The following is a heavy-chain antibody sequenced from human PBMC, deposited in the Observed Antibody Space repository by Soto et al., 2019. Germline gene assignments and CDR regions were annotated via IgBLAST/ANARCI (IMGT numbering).Heavy chain of an antibody. CDR1: GFTFSSYG. V-gene: IGHV3-30*03. D-gene: IGHD6-6*01. CDR2: ISYDGSNK. CDR3: AAHPDY. Sequence: RLSCAASGFTFSSYGMHWVRQAPGKGLEWVAVISYDGSNKYYADSVKGRFTISRDNSKNTLYLQMNSLRAEDTAVYYAAAHPDYWGQGTLVTVSS. J-gene: IGHJ4*02.